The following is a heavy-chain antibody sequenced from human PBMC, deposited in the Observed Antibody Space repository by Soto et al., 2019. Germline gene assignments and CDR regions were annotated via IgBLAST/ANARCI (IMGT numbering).Heavy chain of an antibody. D-gene: IGHD6-19*01. J-gene: IGHJ6*02. CDR1: GYTIGDYA. CDR2: IRSKAYGGTT. V-gene: IGHV3-49*04. Sequence: PGGSLRLSCTTSGYTIGDYAMSWVRQAPGKGLEWVGFIRSKAYGGTTEYAASVKGRFIISRDDSKSIAYLQMNSPKTEDTAEYYCDGQRGLVAGTYYCGTDVWGQGTPVTVSS. CDR3: DGQRGLVAGTYYCGTDV.